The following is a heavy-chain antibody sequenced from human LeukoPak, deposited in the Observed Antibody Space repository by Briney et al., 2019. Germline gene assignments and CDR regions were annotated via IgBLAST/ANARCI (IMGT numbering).Heavy chain of an antibody. CDR1: GFTFSSYG. V-gene: IGHV3-33*06. CDR2: IWYDGSNK. CDR3: AKDLVKAAADTDY. Sequence: PGGSLRLFCAASGFTFSSYGMHWVRQAPGKGLEWVAVIWYDGSNKYYADSVKGRFTISRDNSKNTLYLQMNSLRAEDTAVYYCAKDLVKAAADTDYWGQGTLVTVSS. D-gene: IGHD6-13*01. J-gene: IGHJ4*02.